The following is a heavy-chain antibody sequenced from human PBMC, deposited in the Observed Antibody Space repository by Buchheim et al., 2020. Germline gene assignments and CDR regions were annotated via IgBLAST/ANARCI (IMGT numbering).Heavy chain of an antibody. D-gene: IGHD3-22*01. CDR3: TTDLGYYDTKGYPH. J-gene: IGHJ4*02. CDR2: IKSIREGGST. Sequence: EVQLVQSGGGLVEPGGSLRLSCAASGLSFSNAWMSWVRQAPGKGLEWIGRIKSIREGGSTDIAAPVKGTFTASRDDSINTLYLQMNSLKTEDTAVYYCTTDLGYYDTKGYPHWGQGTL. V-gene: IGHV3-15*01. CDR1: GLSFSNAW.